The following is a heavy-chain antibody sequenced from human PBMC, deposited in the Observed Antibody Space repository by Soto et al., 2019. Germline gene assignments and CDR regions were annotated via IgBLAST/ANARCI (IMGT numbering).Heavy chain of an antibody. CDR2: IYHSGSP. V-gene: IGHV4-30-2*01. D-gene: IGHD3-3*01. CDR1: GGSISSGGYS. J-gene: IGHJ4*02. Sequence: QLQLQESGSGLVKPSQTLSLTCAVSGGSISSGGYSWSWIRQPPGKGLEWIGYIYHSGSPYYNPSLKSRVTISVDRSKNPFSLKLSSVTAADTAVYHCARAQINTFWSGYSRTFDYWCQGTLVTVSS. CDR3: ARAQINTFWSGYSRTFDY.